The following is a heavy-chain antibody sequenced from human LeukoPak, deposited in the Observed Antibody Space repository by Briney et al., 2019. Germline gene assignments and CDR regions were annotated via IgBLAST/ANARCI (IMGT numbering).Heavy chain of an antibody. CDR2: TSYDGRDK. V-gene: IGHV3-30*18. Sequence: GGSLRLSWAASGFTFNNYAMHWVSQAPGKGLEWVEVTSYDGRDKYYADSVKGRFTISRDNSNNALSLLMNSLRAEDTAVYYCAKGGGYTYGIAFCDIWGRGTMVTVSS. CDR3: AKGGGYTYGIAFCDI. CDR1: GFTFNNYA. D-gene: IGHD5-18*01. J-gene: IGHJ3*02.